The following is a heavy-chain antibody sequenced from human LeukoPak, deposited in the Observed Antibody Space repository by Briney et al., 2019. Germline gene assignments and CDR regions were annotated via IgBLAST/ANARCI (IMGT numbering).Heavy chain of an antibody. CDR1: GFTFSSYA. CDR3: AKDLGGDENY. J-gene: IGHJ4*02. CDR2: ISGSGGST. Sequence: PGGSLRLSCAASGFTFSSYAMRWVRQAPGKGLEWVSAISGSGGSTYYADSVKGRFTISRDNPKNTLYLQMKSLRAEDTAIYYCAKDLGGDENYWGQGILVTVSS. V-gene: IGHV3-23*01. D-gene: IGHD3-16*01.